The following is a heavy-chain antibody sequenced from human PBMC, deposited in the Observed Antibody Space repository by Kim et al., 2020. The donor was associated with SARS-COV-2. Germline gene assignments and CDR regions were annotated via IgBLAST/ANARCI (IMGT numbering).Heavy chain of an antibody. J-gene: IGHJ2*01. CDR1: GGSISSGGYY. CDR2: IYYSGST. V-gene: IGHV4-31*01. CDR3: ARVDVCSGGSCYWYFDL. D-gene: IGHD2-15*01. Sequence: SETLSLTCTVSGGSISSGGYYWSWIRQHPGKGLEWIGYIYYSGSTYYNPSLKSPVTISVDTSKNQFSLKLSSVTAADTAVYYCARVDVCSGGSCYWYFDLWGRGTLVTVSS.